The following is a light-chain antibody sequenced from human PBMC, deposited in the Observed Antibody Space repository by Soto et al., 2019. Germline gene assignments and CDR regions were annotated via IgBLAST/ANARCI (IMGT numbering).Light chain of an antibody. Sequence: QSALTQPPSASGSPGQSVTISCTGTSSDVGGYNYVSRYQQHPGKAPKVMIYEVSKRPSGVPDRFSGSKSGNTASLTVSGLQAEDEADYYCSSYAGSNLVFGGGTKVTVL. CDR1: SSDVGGYNY. J-gene: IGLJ2*01. CDR3: SSYAGSNLV. CDR2: EVS. V-gene: IGLV2-8*01.